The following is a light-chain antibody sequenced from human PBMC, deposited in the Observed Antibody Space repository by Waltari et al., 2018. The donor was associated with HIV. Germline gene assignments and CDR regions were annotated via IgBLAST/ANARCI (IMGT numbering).Light chain of an antibody. Sequence: SYELTQPSSVSVSPGQTARITCSRDLLAKKYVRWFQQKPGQAPVLVMYKDSERPSGIPARFSGSSSGTTVSLTIGGAQVDDEADYYCYSAADNSGLFGGGTKLTVL. CDR2: KDS. J-gene: IGLJ3*02. CDR1: LLAKKY. CDR3: YSAADNSGL. V-gene: IGLV3-27*01.